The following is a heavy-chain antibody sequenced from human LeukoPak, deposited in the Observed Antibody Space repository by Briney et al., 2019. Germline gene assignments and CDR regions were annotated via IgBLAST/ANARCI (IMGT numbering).Heavy chain of an antibody. Sequence: GASVKVSCKASGYTFTGYYMHWVRQAPGQGLEWMGIINPSGGSTSYAQKFQGRVTLTRDTSTSTVYMELSSLRSEDTAVYYCARDRCSGGSCYDYFDYWGQGTLVTVSS. J-gene: IGHJ4*02. CDR2: INPSGGST. V-gene: IGHV1-46*01. D-gene: IGHD2-15*01. CDR3: ARDRCSGGSCYDYFDY. CDR1: GYTFTGYY.